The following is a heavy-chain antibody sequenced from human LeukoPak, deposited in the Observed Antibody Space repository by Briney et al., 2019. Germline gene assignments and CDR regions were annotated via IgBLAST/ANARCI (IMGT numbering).Heavy chain of an antibody. J-gene: IGHJ2*01. CDR3: ARGPYDFGSDYHHWYFDL. CDR1: GGTSTNYA. D-gene: IGHD3-3*01. CDR2: IIPMFSTS. V-gene: IGHV1-69*13. Sequence: GASVTVSCKASGGTSTNYAFSWVRQAPGQGLEWMGGIIPMFSTSRYAQKFEGRVTITADESTSTASMELGSLRSEDTAVYYCARGPYDFGSDYHHWYFDLWGRGTLVTVSS.